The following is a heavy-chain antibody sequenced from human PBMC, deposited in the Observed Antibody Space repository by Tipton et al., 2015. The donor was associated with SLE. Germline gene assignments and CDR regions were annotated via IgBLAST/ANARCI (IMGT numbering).Heavy chain of an antibody. Sequence: SLRLSCAASGFTFSSYAMHWVRQAPGKGLEWVAVISYDGSNKYYADSVKGRFTISRDNSKNTLYLQMNSLRAEDTAVYYCARLDASGWYRAFDYWGQGTLVTVSS. CDR1: GFTFSSYA. CDR2: ISYDGSNK. V-gene: IGHV3-30-3*01. J-gene: IGHJ4*02. CDR3: ARLDASGWYRAFDY. D-gene: IGHD6-19*01.